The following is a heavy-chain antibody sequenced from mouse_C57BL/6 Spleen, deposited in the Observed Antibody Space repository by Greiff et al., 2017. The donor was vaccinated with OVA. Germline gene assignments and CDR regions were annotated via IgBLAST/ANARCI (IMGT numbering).Heavy chain of an antibody. CDR3: AREDGSSPWYFDV. D-gene: IGHD1-1*01. CDR2: IYPGSGNT. CDR1: GYTFTDYY. J-gene: IGHJ1*03. Sequence: QVQLQQSGAELVRPGASVKLSCKASGYTFTDYYINWVKQRPGQGLEWIARIYPGSGNTYYNEKFKGKATLTAEKSSSTAYMQLSSLTSEDSAVYFCAREDGSSPWYFDVWGTGTTVTVSS. V-gene: IGHV1-76*01.